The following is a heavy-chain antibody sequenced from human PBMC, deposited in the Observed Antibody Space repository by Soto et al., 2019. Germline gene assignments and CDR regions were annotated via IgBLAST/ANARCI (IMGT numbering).Heavy chain of an antibody. J-gene: IGHJ6*02. CDR3: ARDRLMATAGTARHYFGLDV. CDR2: IYYSGIT. V-gene: IGHV4-31*03. D-gene: IGHD5-18*01. Sequence: SETLSLTCTVSGGSIRSGGYYWSWVRQSPRRGLEWIGNIYYSGITYYNPSLKSRLTISVDTSKNQFSLNLSSVTAADTAVYYCARDRLMATAGTARHYFGLDVWGQGTTVTVSS. CDR1: GGSIRSGGYY.